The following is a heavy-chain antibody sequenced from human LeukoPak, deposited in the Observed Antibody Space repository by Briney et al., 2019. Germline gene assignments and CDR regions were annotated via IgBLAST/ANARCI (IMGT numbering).Heavy chain of an antibody. J-gene: IGHJ4*02. CDR2: IIVIYDST. CDR1: GYTFTSYG. V-gene: IGHV1-69*06. CDR3: ARGARGNTYGYPPYYFDY. Sequence: SVKVSCKASGYTFTSYGISWVRQAPGQGLEWMGGIIVIYDSTNYAQKFQGRLTITADKSTSTAYMELSSLRSDDTAVYYCARGARGNTYGYPPYYFDYWGQGTLVTVSS. D-gene: IGHD5-18*01.